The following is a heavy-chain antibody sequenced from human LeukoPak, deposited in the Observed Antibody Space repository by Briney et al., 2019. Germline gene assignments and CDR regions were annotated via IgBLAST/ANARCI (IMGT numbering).Heavy chain of an antibody. V-gene: IGHV4-34*01. CDR2: INHSGST. CDR1: GGSFSGYY. J-gene: IGHJ5*02. CDR3: ARGRRKAAAGTWFDP. Sequence: PSETLSLTCAVYGGSFSGYYWSWIRQPPGEGLEWIGEINHSGSTNYNPSLKSRVTISVDTSKNQFSLKLSSVTAADTAVYYCARGRRKAAAGTWFDPWGQGTLVTVSS. D-gene: IGHD6-13*01.